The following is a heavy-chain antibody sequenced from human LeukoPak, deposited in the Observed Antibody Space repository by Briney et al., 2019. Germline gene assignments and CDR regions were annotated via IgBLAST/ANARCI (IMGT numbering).Heavy chain of an antibody. J-gene: IGHJ4*02. D-gene: IGHD1-1*01. Sequence: ASVKVSCKASGYTFNDYYMHWVRQAPGQGLEWMGRINPNRGGTNYAQKFQGRVTMTRDTSISTAYMELSRLRYDDTAVYYCARGTTEGDYRGQGTLVTVSS. V-gene: IGHV1-2*06. CDR3: ARGTTEGDY. CDR2: INPNRGGT. CDR1: GYTFNDYY.